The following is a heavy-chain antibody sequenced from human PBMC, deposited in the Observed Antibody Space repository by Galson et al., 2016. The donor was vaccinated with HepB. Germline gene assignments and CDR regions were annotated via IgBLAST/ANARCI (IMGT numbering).Heavy chain of an antibody. CDR3: TRSYGQRLANDAFDI. V-gene: IGHV3-48*02. Sequence: SLRLSCAASGFSFTTYSMNWVRQAPGKGPEWVSYISDSSSHIYYAGSVKGRFTISRDSAKNSLYLQMNSLRDEDTAVYYCTRSYGQRLANDAFDIWGQGTLVSVSS. CDR1: GFSFTTYS. CDR2: ISDSSSHI. D-gene: IGHD6-19*01. J-gene: IGHJ3*02.